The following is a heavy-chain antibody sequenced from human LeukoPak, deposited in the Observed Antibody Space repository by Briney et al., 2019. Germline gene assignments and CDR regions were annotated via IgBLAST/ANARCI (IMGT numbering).Heavy chain of an antibody. CDR2: IYYSGST. J-gene: IGHJ5*02. D-gene: IGHD3-22*01. CDR3: ARLYDSSTYTNWLDP. CDR1: GGSISSHY. Sequence: SDTLSLTRTVSGGSISSHYCSWIRQPPGKGLEWIGYIYYSGSTKHNPSLKSRVTISVDTSNNQFSLKLSSVTAADTAVYYCARLYDSSTYTNWLDPWGEGTLVTVSS. V-gene: IGHV4-59*11.